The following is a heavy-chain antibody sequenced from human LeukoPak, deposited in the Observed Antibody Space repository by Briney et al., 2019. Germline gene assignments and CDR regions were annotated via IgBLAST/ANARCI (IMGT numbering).Heavy chain of an antibody. J-gene: IGHJ3*02. V-gene: IGHV4-59*08. CDR1: GGSISSYY. CDR2: IYYSGST. CDR3: ARYSSSWYRWDEGAFDI. D-gene: IGHD6-13*01. Sequence: SETLSLTCTVSGGSISSYYWSWIRQPPGKGLEWIGYIYYSGSTNYNPSLKSRVTISVDTSKNQSSLKLSSVTAADTAVYYCARYSSSWYRWDEGAFDIWGQGTMVTVSS.